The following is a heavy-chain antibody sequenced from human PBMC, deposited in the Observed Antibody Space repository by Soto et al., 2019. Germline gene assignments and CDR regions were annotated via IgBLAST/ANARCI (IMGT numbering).Heavy chain of an antibody. CDR2: ISSTTNYI. CDR3: ARESEDLTSNFDY. CDR1: GFTFTRYS. V-gene: IGHV3-21*06. Sequence: GGSLRLSCAASGFTFTRYSMNWVRQAPGKGVEWVSSISSTTNYIYYGDSMKGRFTISRDNAKNSLYLEMNSLRAEDTAVYYCARESEDLTSNFDYWGQGTLVTVSS. J-gene: IGHJ4*02.